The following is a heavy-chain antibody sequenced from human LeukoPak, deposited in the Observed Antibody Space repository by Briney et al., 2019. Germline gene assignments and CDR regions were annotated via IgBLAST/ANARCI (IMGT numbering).Heavy chain of an antibody. V-gene: IGHV4-39*01. CDR1: GGSISSSSYY. CDR2: IYYSGST. CDR3: ARWPDFWSGSPLHWYFDL. Sequence: SETLSLTCTVSGGSISSSSYYWGWIRQPPGKGLEWIGSIYYSGSTYYNPSLKSRVTISVDTSKNQFSLKLSSVTAADTAVYYCARWPDFWSGSPLHWYFDLWAVAPWSLSPQ. J-gene: IGHJ2*01. D-gene: IGHD3-3*01.